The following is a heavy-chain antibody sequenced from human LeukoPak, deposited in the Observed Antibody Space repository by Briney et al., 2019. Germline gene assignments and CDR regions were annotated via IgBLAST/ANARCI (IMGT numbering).Heavy chain of an antibody. J-gene: IGHJ5*02. CDR3: ARGGYSYGYGANWFDP. D-gene: IGHD5-18*01. CDR1: GGSFSGYY. CDR2: INHSGST. V-gene: IGHV4-34*01. Sequence: SETLSLTCAVYGGSFSGYYWSWIRQPPGKGLEWIGEINHSGSTYYNPSLKSRVTISVDTSKNQFSLKLSSVTAADAAVYYCARGGYSYGYGANWFDPWGQGTLVTVSS.